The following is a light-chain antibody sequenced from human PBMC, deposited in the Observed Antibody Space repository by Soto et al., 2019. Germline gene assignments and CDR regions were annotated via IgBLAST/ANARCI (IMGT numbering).Light chain of an antibody. CDR3: QHYGTYPWA. Sequence: DIQMTQSPSTPSASVGDRVTITCRASQSISSWLAWYQQKPGIGPKLLISKASSLESGVPSRFSGSGSGTEFTLTISSLQPDDFATYYCQHYGTYPWAFGQGTKVEIK. V-gene: IGKV1-5*03. CDR1: QSISSW. J-gene: IGKJ1*01. CDR2: KAS.